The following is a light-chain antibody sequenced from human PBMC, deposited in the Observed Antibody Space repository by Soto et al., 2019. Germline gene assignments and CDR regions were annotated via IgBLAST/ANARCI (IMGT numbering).Light chain of an antibody. CDR3: SSYTSDSSYV. V-gene: IGLV2-14*01. CDR1: SSDVGLYDY. Sequence: QSALTQPASVSGSPGQSITISCTGTSSDVGLYDYASWYQQHPGKAPQLMIYAVSNRPSGVSNRFSASKSGNTASLFISGLQAEGEADYYCSSYTSDSSYVFGSGTKVTVL. J-gene: IGLJ1*01. CDR2: AVS.